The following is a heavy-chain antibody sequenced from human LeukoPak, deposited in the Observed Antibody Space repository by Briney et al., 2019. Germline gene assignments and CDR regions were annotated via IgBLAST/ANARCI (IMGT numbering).Heavy chain of an antibody. D-gene: IGHD3-22*01. CDR3: ARGDYYDSSGYYYQGPFDY. CDR1: GFTFSDYY. CDR2: ISSSGSTI. Sequence: GGSLRLSCAASGFTFSDYYMSWIRQAPGKGLEWVSYISSSGSTIYYADSVKGRFTISRDNAKNSLYLQMNSLRAEDTALYHCARGDYYDSSGYYYQGPFDYWGRGTLVTVSS. V-gene: IGHV3-11*01. J-gene: IGHJ4*02.